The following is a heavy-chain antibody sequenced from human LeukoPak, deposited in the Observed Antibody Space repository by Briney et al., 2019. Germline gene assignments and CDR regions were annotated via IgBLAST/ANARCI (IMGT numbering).Heavy chain of an antibody. D-gene: IGHD3-22*01. V-gene: IGHV4-34*01. CDR3: ARVRIHYYDSSGYYYVNYFDY. CDR2: INHSGST. J-gene: IGHJ4*02. CDR1: GGSFSGYY. Sequence: SETLSLTCAVYGGSFSGYYWSWIRQPPGKGLERIGEINHSGSTNYNPSLKSRVTISVDTSKNQFSLKLSSVTAADTAVYYCARVRIHYYDSSGYYYVNYFDYWGQGTLVTVSS.